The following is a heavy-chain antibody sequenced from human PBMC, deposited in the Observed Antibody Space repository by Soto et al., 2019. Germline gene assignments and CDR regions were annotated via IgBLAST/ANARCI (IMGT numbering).Heavy chain of an antibody. Sequence: QVQLVQSGAEVKKPGASLKVSCKASGYTFTSYGISWVRQAPGQGLEWMGWISAYNGNTNYAQRLQGRVTMTTDTPTSTAYMELRSLRSDDTAVYFCARDAAGALSFDYRGQGTLVTVSS. J-gene: IGHJ4*02. CDR3: ARDAAGALSFDY. V-gene: IGHV1-18*04. CDR2: ISAYNGNT. D-gene: IGHD1-26*01. CDR1: GYTFTSYG.